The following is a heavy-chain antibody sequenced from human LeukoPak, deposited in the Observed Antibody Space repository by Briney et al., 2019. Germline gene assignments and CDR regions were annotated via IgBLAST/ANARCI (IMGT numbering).Heavy chain of an antibody. V-gene: IGHV1-18*01. J-gene: IGHJ4*02. Sequence: TSVKVSCKASGYAFSSFGISWVRQAPGQGLEWMGWISAYNGNTYYEQNLQGRVTMTADTSTTTVYMELRSLRSDDTAVYYCARDPPSRNYYDSSRYYLDYWGQGTLVTVCS. CDR3: ARDPPSRNYYDSSRYYLDY. D-gene: IGHD3-22*01. CDR2: ISAYNGNT. CDR1: GYAFSSFG.